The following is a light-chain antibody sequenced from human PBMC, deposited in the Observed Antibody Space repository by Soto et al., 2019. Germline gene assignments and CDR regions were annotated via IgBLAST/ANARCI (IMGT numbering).Light chain of an antibody. CDR1: QGISNY. J-gene: IGKJ1*01. CDR2: AAS. Sequence: DIQMTQSPSSLFASVGDRVTITCRASQGISNYLAWYQQKPGKDPKLLIYAASTLQSGVPSRFSGSGAGTDFSLTISSLQPEDVATYYCQKYNSAPWTFGQGTKVEIK. CDR3: QKYNSAPWT. V-gene: IGKV1-27*01.